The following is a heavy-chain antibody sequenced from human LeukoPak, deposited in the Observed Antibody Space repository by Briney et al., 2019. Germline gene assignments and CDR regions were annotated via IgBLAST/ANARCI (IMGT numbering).Heavy chain of an antibody. D-gene: IGHD5-18*01. Sequence: ASVKVSCKASGYTFTSYVISWVRQAPGQGLEYMGWISAYNGNTNYAQKLQGRVTMTTDTSTSTAYMELRSLRSDDTAVYYCARVLADTAFPALFDYWGQGTLVTVSS. CDR3: ARVLADTAFPALFDY. V-gene: IGHV1-18*01. J-gene: IGHJ4*02. CDR1: GYTFTSYV. CDR2: ISAYNGNT.